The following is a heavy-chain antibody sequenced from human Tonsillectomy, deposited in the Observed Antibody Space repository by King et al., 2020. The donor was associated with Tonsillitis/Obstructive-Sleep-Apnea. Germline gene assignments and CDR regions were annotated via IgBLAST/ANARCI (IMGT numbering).Heavy chain of an antibody. J-gene: IGHJ5*02. CDR3: ARHGESDQLPRENWFDP. D-gene: IGHD2-2*01. Sequence: QLQESGPGLVKPSETLSLTCTVSGGSISSSSYYWGWIRQPPGKGLEWIGSIYYSGSTYYNPSLKSRVTISVDTSKNQFSLKLSSVTAADTAVYYCARHGESDQLPRENWFDPWGQGTLVTVSS. V-gene: IGHV4-39*01. CDR1: GGSISSSSYY. CDR2: IYYSGST.